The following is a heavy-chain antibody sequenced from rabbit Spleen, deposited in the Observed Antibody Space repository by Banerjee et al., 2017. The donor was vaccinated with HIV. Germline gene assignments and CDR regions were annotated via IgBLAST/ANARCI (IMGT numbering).Heavy chain of an antibody. J-gene: IGHJ4*01. CDR2: IDPVFGIT. Sequence: QLVESRGGLVQPGESLTLSCKAFGFTLSNYYMNWVRQAPGKGLEWIGYIDPVFGITYYANWVNGRFSISRENAQNTVFLQMTSLTAADTATYFCARDGTGGSYFALWGQGTLVTVS. V-gene: IGHV1S7*01. CDR3: ARDGTGGSYFAL. CDR1: GFTLSNYY. D-gene: IGHD8-1*01.